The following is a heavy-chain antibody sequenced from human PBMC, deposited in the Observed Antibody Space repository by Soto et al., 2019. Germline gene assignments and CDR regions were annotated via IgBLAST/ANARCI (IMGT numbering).Heavy chain of an antibody. CDR3: AHRKLVAGYSYGTPFDY. V-gene: IGHV2-5*02. J-gene: IGHJ4*02. D-gene: IGHD5-18*01. CDR2: IYGDDDK. Sequence: ESGPTLVNPTQTLTLTCTFSGFSLSTSGVSVGWIRQPPGKALEWLALIYGDDDKRYSPSLKSRLTITKDTSKNHVVLTMTNMDPVDTATYYCAHRKLVAGYSYGTPFDYWGQGTLVTVSS. CDR1: GFSLSTSGVS.